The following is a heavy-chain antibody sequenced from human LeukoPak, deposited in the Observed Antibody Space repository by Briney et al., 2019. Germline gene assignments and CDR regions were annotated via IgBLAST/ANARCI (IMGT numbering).Heavy chain of an antibody. D-gene: IGHD5-24*01. CDR2: INSDGSST. CDR3: AMEMATSDAFDI. V-gene: IGHV3-74*01. Sequence: GGSLRLSCSASGFTFRDSAMTWVRQAPGKGLVWVSRINSDGSSTSYADSVKGRFTISRDNAKNTLYLQMNSLRAEDTAVYYCAMEMATSDAFDIWGQGTMVTVSS. J-gene: IGHJ3*02. CDR1: GFTFRDSA.